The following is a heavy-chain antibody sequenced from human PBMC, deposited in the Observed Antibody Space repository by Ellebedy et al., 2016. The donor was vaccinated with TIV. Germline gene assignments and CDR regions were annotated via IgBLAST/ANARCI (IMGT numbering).Heavy chain of an antibody. V-gene: IGHV5-51*01. CDR1: GYSFTSYW. Sequence: ASVKVSCKGSGYSFTSYWIGWVRQMPGQGLEWIGHIYPGDPGDSRAKYNPSFQGQVTISADRSINTAYLQWSSLKASDTAMYYCASTYSSGWYGAGWGQGTLVTVSS. CDR3: ASTYSSGWYGAG. CDR2: IYPGDPGDSRA. J-gene: IGHJ4*02. D-gene: IGHD6-19*01.